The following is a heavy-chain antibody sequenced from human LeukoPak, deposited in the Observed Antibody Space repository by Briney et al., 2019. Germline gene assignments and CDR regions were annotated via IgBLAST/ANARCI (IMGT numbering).Heavy chain of an antibody. CDR1: GGSITNYY. Sequence: SETLSLTCTVSGGSITNYYWSWIRQPPGKGLEWIGYIYYSGSTNYNPSLQSRVTISVDTSKNQFSLKLSSVTAADTAVYYCTTHYCPGSHYNIFDYWGQGTLVTVSS. J-gene: IGHJ4*02. D-gene: IGHD3-10*01. V-gene: IGHV4-59*01. CDR2: IYYSGST. CDR3: TTHYCPGSHYNIFDY.